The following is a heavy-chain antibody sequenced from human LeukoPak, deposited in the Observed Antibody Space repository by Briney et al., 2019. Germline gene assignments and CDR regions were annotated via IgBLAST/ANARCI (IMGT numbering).Heavy chain of an antibody. CDR3: ARGVTNFDY. D-gene: IGHD4-17*01. CDR1: GGSISSGSSF. J-gene: IGHJ4*02. V-gene: IGHV4-61*02. CDR2: IYISEST. Sequence: PSEALSLTCIVSGGSISSGSSFWSWIRQPAGKGLEWIGRIYISESTNYNPSLKSRVTMSVDTSKNQFSLKLSSVTAADTAVYYCARGVTNFDYWGQGTLVTVSS.